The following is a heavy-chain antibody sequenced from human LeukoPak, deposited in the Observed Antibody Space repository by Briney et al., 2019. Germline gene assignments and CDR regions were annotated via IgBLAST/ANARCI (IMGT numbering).Heavy chain of an antibody. D-gene: IGHD3-10*01. CDR2: ISSSSRYI. J-gene: IGHJ5*02. CDR3: ARDSPSYYYGSGISPTNWFDP. CDR1: GFTLRRYS. Sequence: PGWALRLSCAASGFTLRRYSMIEVRPAPGRGLAGVSSISSSSRYIYYADLVKGRFTISRDNAKNSLYLQMNSLRAEDTAVYYCARDSPSYYYGSGISPTNWFDPWGQGTLVTVSS. V-gene: IGHV3-21*01.